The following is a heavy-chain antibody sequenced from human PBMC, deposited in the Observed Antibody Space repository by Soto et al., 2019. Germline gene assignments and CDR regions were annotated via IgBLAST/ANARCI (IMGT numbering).Heavy chain of an antibody. D-gene: IGHD4-17*01. Sequence: QVQLVESGGGVVQPGRSLRLSCAASGFTFSSYGMHWVRQAPGKGLEWVAVISYDGSNKYYADSVKGRFTISRDNSKNTLYLQMNSLRAEDTAVYYCAKDVLHYGGLDYWGQGTLVTVSS. V-gene: IGHV3-30*18. J-gene: IGHJ4*02. CDR3: AKDVLHYGGLDY. CDR1: GFTFSSYG. CDR2: ISYDGSNK.